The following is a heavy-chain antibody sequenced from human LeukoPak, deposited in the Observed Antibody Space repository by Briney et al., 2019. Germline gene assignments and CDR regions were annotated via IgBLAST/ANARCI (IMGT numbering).Heavy chain of an antibody. V-gene: IGHV4-59*08. CDR1: GGSIRSYY. D-gene: IGHD2-15*01. CDR3: AGHGFRGGGPWIFDL. Sequence: SETLSLTCGVSGGSIRSYYRSWIRQPPGKGLEWIGYIYYSGSTNYNPSLTRGVTILVDTNKNQFSLHLRSVRAADTAAYYCAGHGFRGGGPWIFDLWGQGTLVTVSS. CDR2: IYYSGST. J-gene: IGHJ4*02.